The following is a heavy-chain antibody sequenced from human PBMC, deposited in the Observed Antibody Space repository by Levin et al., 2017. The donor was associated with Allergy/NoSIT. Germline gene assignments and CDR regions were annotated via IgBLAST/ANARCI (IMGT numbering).Heavy chain of an antibody. D-gene: IGHD1-1*01. J-gene: IGHJ4*02. V-gene: IGHV1-2*02. Sequence: ASVKVSCKASGYTFTGYYMHWVRQAPGQGLEWMGWINPNSGGTNYAQKFQGRVTMTRDTSISTAYMELSRLRSDDTAVYYCARDQETGTGFDYWGQGTLVTVSS. CDR1: GYTFTGYY. CDR2: INPNSGGT. CDR3: ARDQETGTGFDY.